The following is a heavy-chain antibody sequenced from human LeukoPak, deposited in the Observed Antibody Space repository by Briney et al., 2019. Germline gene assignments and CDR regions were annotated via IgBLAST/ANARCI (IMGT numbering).Heavy chain of an antibody. CDR3: ARGPLGYCSGGSCLTSYYCYYMDV. D-gene: IGHD2-15*01. Sequence: PSETLSLTSTVSGGSISSYYWSWIRQPPGKGLEWIGYIYYSGSTNYKPSPKSRVTISVDTPKNQFSLKLSSVTAADTAVYYCARGPLGYCSGGSCLTSYYCYYMDVWGKGTTVTISS. V-gene: IGHV4-59*01. J-gene: IGHJ6*03. CDR1: GGSISSYY. CDR2: IYYSGST.